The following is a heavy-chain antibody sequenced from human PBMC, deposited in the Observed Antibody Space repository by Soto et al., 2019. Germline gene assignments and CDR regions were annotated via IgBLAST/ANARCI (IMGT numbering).Heavy chain of an antibody. CDR2: IRIRANNYAT. CDR3: TRAGIAAGQGCDS. V-gene: IGHV3-73*02. D-gene: IGHD6-13*01. J-gene: IGHJ5*01. Sequence: EVQLVESGGGLVQPGGSLKLSCAASGFTFSGSNMHWVRQASGRGLEWVGRIRIRANNYATEYAASVKGRFTISRDDSKGTAYLQMDSLKSEDTAVYYCTRAGIAAGQGCDSWGQGTLVTVSS. CDR1: GFTFSGSN.